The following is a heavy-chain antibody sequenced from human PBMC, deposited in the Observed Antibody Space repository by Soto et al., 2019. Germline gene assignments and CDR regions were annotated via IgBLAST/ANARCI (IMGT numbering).Heavy chain of an antibody. CDR2: INHSGST. CDR3: GRTKDILVAPAARLRRGPRFDP. CDR1: GGSFSGYY. V-gene: IGHV4-34*01. Sequence: PSETLSLTCAVYGGSFSGYYWSWIRQPPGKGLEWIGEINHSGSTNYNPSLTSRVTISVDTSKNQFSPKLSSVTAADRAVSYCGRTKDILVAPAARLRRGPRFDPWGQGTLVTVSS. D-gene: IGHD2-2*01. J-gene: IGHJ5*02.